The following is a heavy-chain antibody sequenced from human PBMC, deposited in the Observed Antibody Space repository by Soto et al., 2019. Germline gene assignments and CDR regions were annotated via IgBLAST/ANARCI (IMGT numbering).Heavy chain of an antibody. CDR1: GGSIISSDYH. J-gene: IGHJ4*02. D-gene: IGHD1-26*01. CDR3: ARRAVGANKGFDK. CDR2: VHYTGST. Sequence: QLQLHESGPGLVKPSETLSLICTVSGGSIISSDYHWGWIRQAPGEGLEWIGNVHYTGSTYYNPSLKSRVTVSEDTSKNQFSLKLSSVTAADTAVYYCARRAVGANKGFDKWGQGTLVTVSS. V-gene: IGHV4-39*01.